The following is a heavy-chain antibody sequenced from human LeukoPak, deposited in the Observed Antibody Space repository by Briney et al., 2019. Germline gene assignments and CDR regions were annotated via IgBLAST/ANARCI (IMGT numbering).Heavy chain of an antibody. CDR1: GYTFTGYY. Sequence: ASVKVSCKASGYTFTGYYMHWVRQAPGQGLEWMGWINPNSGGTNYAQKFQGRVTMTRDTSISTAYMELSRLRSDDTAVYYCATEGRLDYYDSSGYRFWGQGTLVTVSS. D-gene: IGHD3-22*01. CDR3: ATEGRLDYYDSSGYRF. CDR2: INPNSGGT. V-gene: IGHV1-2*02. J-gene: IGHJ4*02.